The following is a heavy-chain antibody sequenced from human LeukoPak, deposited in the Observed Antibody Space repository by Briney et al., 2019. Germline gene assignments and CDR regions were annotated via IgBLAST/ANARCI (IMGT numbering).Heavy chain of an antibody. V-gene: IGHV1-2*02. CDR2: MNPNSGFT. CDR1: GYTFTDYF. Sequence: GASVKVSCKASGYTFTDYFIHWVRQAPGQGPELMGWMNPNSGFTNYAQKFQGRFTMTRDTSTSTAYMELSGLTSNDTAVYFCVRDTTGTDAFDRWGQGTTVTVS. CDR3: VRDTTGTDAFDR. J-gene: IGHJ3*02. D-gene: IGHD1-1*01.